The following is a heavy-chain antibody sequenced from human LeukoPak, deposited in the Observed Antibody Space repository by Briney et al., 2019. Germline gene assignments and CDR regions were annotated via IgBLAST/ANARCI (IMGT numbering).Heavy chain of an antibody. Sequence: GASVKVSCKASGGTFSSYAISWVRQAPGQGLEWMGGIIPIFGTANYAQKFQGRVTITADKSTSTAYMELSSLRSEDTAVYYCARGGPGIAVWWNAFDIWGQGTMVTVSS. J-gene: IGHJ3*02. CDR3: ARGGPGIAVWWNAFDI. CDR2: IIPIFGTA. CDR1: GGTFSSYA. D-gene: IGHD6-19*01. V-gene: IGHV1-69*06.